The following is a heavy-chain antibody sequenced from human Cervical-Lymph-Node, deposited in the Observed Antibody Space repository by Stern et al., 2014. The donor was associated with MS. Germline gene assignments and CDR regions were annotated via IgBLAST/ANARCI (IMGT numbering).Heavy chain of an antibody. J-gene: IGHJ4*02. CDR1: GFTFTTYA. Sequence: EVQLVESGGGLVQPGGSLRLSCAASGFTFTTYAMTWVRQAPGKGLEWVSGISGGGATTYYADSVKGRFTISRDNSKNTLYLQMNSLRAEDTAVYFCAKALGSNWWYYFDSWGQGTLVTVSS. V-gene: IGHV3-23*04. D-gene: IGHD6-13*01. CDR2: ISGGGATT. CDR3: AKALGSNWWYYFDS.